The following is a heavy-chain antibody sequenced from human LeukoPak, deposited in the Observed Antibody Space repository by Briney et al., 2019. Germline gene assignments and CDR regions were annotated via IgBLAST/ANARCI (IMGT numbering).Heavy chain of an antibody. CDR2: ISAGGGST. D-gene: IGHD6-13*01. J-gene: IGHJ4*02. CDR1: GFTFSSYA. Sequence: GGSLRLSCAASGFTFSSYAMSWVRQAPGKGLEWVSAISAGGGSTYYADSVKGRFTISRDNSKNTLYLQMNSLRAEDTAVYYCAKYRRIAAAGNYFDYWGQGTLVTVSS. V-gene: IGHV3-23*01. CDR3: AKYRRIAAAGNYFDY.